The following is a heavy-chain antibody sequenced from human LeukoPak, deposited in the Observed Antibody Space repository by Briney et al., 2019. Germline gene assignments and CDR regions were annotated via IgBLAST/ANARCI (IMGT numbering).Heavy chain of an antibody. V-gene: IGHV3-64D*06. CDR2: ISSNGDRT. CDR3: VKAHVDTALYDY. D-gene: IGHD5-18*01. CDR1: GFSFSSYT. J-gene: IGHJ4*02. Sequence: SGGSLRLSCSASGFSFSSYTMYWVRQAPGKGLEYVSAISSNGDRTYYADSVKGRFTISRDNPKNTLYFQMSSLRPEDTAVYYCVKAHVDTALYDYWGQGTLVTVSS.